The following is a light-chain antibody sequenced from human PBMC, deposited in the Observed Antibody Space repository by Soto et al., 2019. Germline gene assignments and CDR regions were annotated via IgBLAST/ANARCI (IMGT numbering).Light chain of an antibody. J-gene: IGKJ5*01. V-gene: IGKV1-5*03. CDR1: QNIDNW. Sequence: DFKISQSPSTLSASVGDRVTVTCRASQNIDNWLAWYQQKPGKAPRLLIYKASSLESGVPSRFSGSGSGTEFTLTISSLEPDDFATYYCQQSYSTPITFGQGTRLEIK. CDR2: KAS. CDR3: QQSYSTPIT.